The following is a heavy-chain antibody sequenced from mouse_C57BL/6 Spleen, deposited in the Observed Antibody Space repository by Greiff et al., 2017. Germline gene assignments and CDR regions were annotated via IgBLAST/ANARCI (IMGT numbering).Heavy chain of an antibody. Sequence: VQLVESGAELVKPGASVKMSCKASGYTFTTYPIEWMKQNHGKSLEWIGNFHPYNDDTKYNEKFKGKATLTVEKSSSTVYLELSRLTSDDSAVYYCARSLTTVVAKGYWYFDVWGTGTTVTVSS. CDR3: ARSLTTVVAKGYWYFDV. D-gene: IGHD1-1*01. V-gene: IGHV1-47*01. J-gene: IGHJ1*03. CDR2: FHPYNDDT. CDR1: GYTFTTYP.